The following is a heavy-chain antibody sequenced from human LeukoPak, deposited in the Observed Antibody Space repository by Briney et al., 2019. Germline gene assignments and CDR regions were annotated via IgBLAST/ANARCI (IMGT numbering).Heavy chain of an antibody. J-gene: IGHJ4*02. CDR3: ARVTSYSLNYYFDY. D-gene: IGHD1-7*01. CDR2: IYYSGST. Sequence: SETLSLTCTVSGGSISSYYWSWIRQPPGKGLEWIGYIYYSGSTNYNPSLTSRVAISVDTSKNQFSLNLNSVTSADTAVYYCARVTSYSLNYYFDYWGQGTLVTVSS. V-gene: IGHV4-59*01. CDR1: GGSISSYY.